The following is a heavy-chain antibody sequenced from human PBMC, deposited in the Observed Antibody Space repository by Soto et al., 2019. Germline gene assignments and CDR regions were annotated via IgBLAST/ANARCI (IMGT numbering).Heavy chain of an antibody. Sequence: SETLSLTCAVSGDSIIGIYHWAWIRQPPGRSLEWIASIFHTGTTYYTPSLKSRVTISVDTSKNQFSLRLTSVTAADTAVYYCARGTDYTQIASYHYGMDVWSQGTSVTVSS. J-gene: IGHJ6*02. CDR3: ARGTDYTQIASYHYGMDV. V-gene: IGHV4-38-2*01. CDR2: IFHTGTT. CDR1: GDSIIGIYH. D-gene: IGHD4-4*01.